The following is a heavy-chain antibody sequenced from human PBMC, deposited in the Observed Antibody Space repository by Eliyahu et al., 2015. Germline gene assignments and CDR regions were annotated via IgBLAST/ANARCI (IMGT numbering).Heavy chain of an antibody. CDR2: ISHDGNYK. Sequence: QVQLVESGGGVVQPGRSLXXPXXASGFIFSSHAVNWVRQAPGKGXEWVSRISHDGNYKDYADSVKGRFTISRDNSKNTMYLQMNSLRAEDTAVYYCARDLSGGWTLDYWGQGTLVTVSS. D-gene: IGHD3/OR15-3a*01. V-gene: IGHV3-30-3*01. CDR3: ARDLSGGWTLDY. J-gene: IGHJ4*02. CDR1: GFIFSSHA.